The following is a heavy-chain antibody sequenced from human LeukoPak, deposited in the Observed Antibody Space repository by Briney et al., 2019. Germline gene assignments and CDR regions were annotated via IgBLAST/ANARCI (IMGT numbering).Heavy chain of an antibody. CDR1: GYTXTGYY. V-gene: IGHV1-2*02. J-gene: IGHJ5*02. CDR2: INPNSGGT. CDR3: ARQAGGSGCCNWFDP. Sequence: ASVKVSCKASGYTXTGYYMHWVRQAPGQGLEWMGWINPNSGGTNYAQKFQGRVTMTRDTSISTAYMELSRLRSDDTAVYYCARQAGGSGCCNWFDPWGQGTLVTVSS. D-gene: IGHD6-19*01.